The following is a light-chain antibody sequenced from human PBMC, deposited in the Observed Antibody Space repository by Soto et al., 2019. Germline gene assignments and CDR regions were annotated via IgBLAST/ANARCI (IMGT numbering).Light chain of an antibody. CDR2: GAS. Sequence: EIVLTQSPGTLSLSPGERATLSCRASQSVNSDYLAWFQQKPGQAPMLLIYGASNRTTGIPDRFSGSGSGTDFTLTIGRLEPGDFAVYYCLHYGGSPLTFGQGTRLEIK. CDR3: LHYGGSPLT. J-gene: IGKJ5*01. V-gene: IGKV3-20*01. CDR1: QSVNSDY.